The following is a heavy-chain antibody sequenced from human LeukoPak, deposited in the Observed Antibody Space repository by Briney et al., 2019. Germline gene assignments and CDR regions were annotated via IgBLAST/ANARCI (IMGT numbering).Heavy chain of an antibody. D-gene: IGHD5-12*01. J-gene: IGHJ5*02. Sequence: GGSLRLSCAASGFTFSSYWMSWVRQAPGKGLEWVANIKQDGSEKYYVDSVKGRFTISRDNAKNSLYLQMNSLRAEDTAVYYCARDRGSGPLWFDPWGQGTLVTVSS. V-gene: IGHV3-7*01. CDR3: ARDRGSGPLWFDP. CDR1: GFTFSSYW. CDR2: IKQDGSEK.